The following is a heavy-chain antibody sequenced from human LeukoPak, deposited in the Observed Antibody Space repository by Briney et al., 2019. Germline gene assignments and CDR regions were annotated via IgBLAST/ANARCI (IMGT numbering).Heavy chain of an antibody. Sequence: SVKVSCKASGGTFSSYAISWVRQAPGQGLEWMGGIIPIFGTANYAQKFQGRVTITADESTSAAYVELSSLRSEDTAVYYCARGGLRFLEWSYNWFDPWGQGTLVTVSS. CDR1: GGTFSSYA. V-gene: IGHV1-69*13. J-gene: IGHJ5*02. CDR2: IIPIFGTA. CDR3: ARGGLRFLEWSYNWFDP. D-gene: IGHD3-3*01.